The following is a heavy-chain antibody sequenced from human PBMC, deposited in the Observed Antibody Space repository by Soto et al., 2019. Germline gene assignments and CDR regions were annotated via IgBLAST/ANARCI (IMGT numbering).Heavy chain of an antibody. CDR3: ARRGSGHTFDY. V-gene: IGHV4-30-4*08. CDR2: IHKSGNT. D-gene: IGHD3-10*01. CDR1: GDSLGTAGYY. Sequence: QVHLQESGPGLVKPSQTLSLTCNVSGDSLGTAGYYWNWIRHAPGKGLEWIGSIHKSGNTDYNPSLKSRVTISADTSKNEFSLRLTSVTAADTAVYYCARRGSGHTFDYWGQGTLVTVSS. J-gene: IGHJ4*02.